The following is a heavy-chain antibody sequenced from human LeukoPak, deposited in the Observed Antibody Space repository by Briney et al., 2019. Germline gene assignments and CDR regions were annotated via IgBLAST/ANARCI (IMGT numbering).Heavy chain of an antibody. CDR3: VRVYGAIDY. V-gene: IGHV1-8*01. D-gene: IGHD4-17*01. CDR1: GYTFTSYD. J-gene: IGHJ4*02. CDR2: MNPNSGYT. Sequence: ASVKVSCKTSGYTFTSYDINWVRQATGQGLEWMGWMNPNSGYTGFAQKFQGRVTMTRDTSISTAYMGLNSLRSEDTAVYYCVRVYGAIDYWGQGTLVTVSS.